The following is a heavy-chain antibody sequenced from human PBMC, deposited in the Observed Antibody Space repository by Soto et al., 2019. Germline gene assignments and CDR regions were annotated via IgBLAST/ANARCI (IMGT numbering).Heavy chain of an antibody. D-gene: IGHD1-1*01. CDR1: GFLVSRFG. V-gene: IGHV3-33*01. CDR2: IVNHGGRK. Sequence: QVRLVESGGGVVQPGSSLRLSCAASGFLVSRFGMHWVCQAPGKGLEWVAVIVNHGGRKDCADSVRGRFTISRDNSRNTLFLEKSSLRVEDTAIYYCARDDEYDDNGLDYWGQGTLVTVSS. CDR3: ARDDEYDDNGLDY. J-gene: IGHJ4*02.